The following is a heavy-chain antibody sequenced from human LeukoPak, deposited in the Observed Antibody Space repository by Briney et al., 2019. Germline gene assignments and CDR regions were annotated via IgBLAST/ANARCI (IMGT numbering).Heavy chain of an antibody. D-gene: IGHD3-10*01. CDR3: ARRTALWFADY. J-gene: IGHJ4*02. CDR2: IRYDGSNK. V-gene: IGHV3-30*02. Sequence: GGSLRLSCAASGFTFSGYAMSWVRQAPGKGLEWVAFIRYDGSNKYYADSVKGRFTISRDNSKNTLYLQMNSLRPEDTAVYYCARRTALWFADYWGQGTLVTVSS. CDR1: GFTFSGYA.